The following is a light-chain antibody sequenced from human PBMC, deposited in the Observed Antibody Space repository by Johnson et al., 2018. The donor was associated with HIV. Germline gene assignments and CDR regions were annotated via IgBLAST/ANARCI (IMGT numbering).Light chain of an antibody. CDR3: GTWDSSLWTAF. CDR1: SSNIGNNY. J-gene: IGLJ1*01. CDR2: ENN. V-gene: IGLV1-51*02. Sequence: QAVLTQPPSVSAAPGQKVTISCSGSSSNIGNNYVSWYQQLPGTAPKLLIYENNKRPSGIPDRFSGSKSGTSATLVITGLQTGDEADYYGGTWDSSLWTAFFGTVTKVTVL.